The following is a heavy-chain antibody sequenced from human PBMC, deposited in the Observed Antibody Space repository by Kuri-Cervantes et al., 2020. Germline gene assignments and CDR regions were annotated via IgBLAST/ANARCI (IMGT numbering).Heavy chain of an antibody. CDR3: ARELDYYGSGSYYMDDH. V-gene: IGHV3-7*01. CDR1: GFTFSGYW. CDR2: IKEDGSQK. J-gene: IGHJ5*02. D-gene: IGHD3-10*01. Sequence: GGSLRLSCAASGFTFSGYWMTWVRQAPGKGLEWVANIKEDGSQKHYVDSVKGRFTISRDNAKNSLYLQMNSLRAEDTAVYYCARELDYYGSGSYYMDDHWGQGTLVTVSS.